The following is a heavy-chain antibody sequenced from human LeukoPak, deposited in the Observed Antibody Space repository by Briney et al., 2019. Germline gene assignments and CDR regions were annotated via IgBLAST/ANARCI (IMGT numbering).Heavy chain of an antibody. D-gene: IGHD3-10*01. CDR2: IDRGDSYN. J-gene: IGHJ6*04. CDR1: GYSFTSYW. V-gene: IGHV5-10-1*01. Sequence: GESLMISCKDSGYSFTSYWISWVRPMPGKVLEWMGRIDRGDSYNNYTLSFQVNVTISADKSISSAYLQWSSLKASDTAMYYCARHMVRGVDYYYYGTDVWGKGTTVTVSS. CDR3: ARHMVRGVDYYYYGTDV.